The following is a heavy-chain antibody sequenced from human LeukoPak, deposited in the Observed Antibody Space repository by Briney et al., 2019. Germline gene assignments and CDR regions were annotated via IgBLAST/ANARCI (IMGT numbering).Heavy chain of an antibody. CDR3: ARAYGNGMDV. CDR2: IYYSGST. J-gene: IGHJ6*02. D-gene: IGHD3-10*01. Sequence: SETLSLTCTVSGGSISGSSYYWGWIRQPPGKGLEWIGYIYYSGSTYYNPSLKSRVTISVDTSKNQFSLKLSSVTAADTAVYYCARAYGNGMDVWGQGTTVTVSS. CDR1: GGSISGSSYY. V-gene: IGHV4-30-4*08.